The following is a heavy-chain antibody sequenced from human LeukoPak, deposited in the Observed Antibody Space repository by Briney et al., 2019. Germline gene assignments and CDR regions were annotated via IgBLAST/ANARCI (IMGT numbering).Heavy chain of an antibody. D-gene: IGHD1-7*01. Sequence: SETLSLTCTVSGGSISSYYWSWIRQPPGEGLEWIGYIYYSGSTNYNPSLKSRVTISIDTSKNQFSLKLSSVTAAGTAVYYCARTAHYNWNYWFDPWGQGTLVTVSS. CDR1: GGSISSYY. J-gene: IGHJ5*02. CDR2: IYYSGST. CDR3: ARTAHYNWNYWFDP. V-gene: IGHV4-59*01.